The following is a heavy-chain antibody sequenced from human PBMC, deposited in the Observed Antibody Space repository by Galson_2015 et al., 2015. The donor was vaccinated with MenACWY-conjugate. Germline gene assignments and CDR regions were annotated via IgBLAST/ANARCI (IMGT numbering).Heavy chain of an antibody. CDR3: ARDLGFYCSHNDCYSPY. CDR2: IKQDGSEK. J-gene: IGHJ4*02. D-gene: IGHD2-15*01. V-gene: IGHV3-7*03. Sequence: SLRLSCAASGFTFNNYWMSWVRHVPGKGPEWVANIKQDGSEKYYVDSVRGRFTISRDNAKSSLFLQMNSLRAEDTAVYYCARDLGFYCSHNDCYSPYWLQGTLVTVSS. CDR1: GFTFNNYW.